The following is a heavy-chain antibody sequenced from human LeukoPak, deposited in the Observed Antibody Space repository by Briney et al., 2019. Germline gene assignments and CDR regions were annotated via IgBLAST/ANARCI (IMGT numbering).Heavy chain of an antibody. CDR2: ICTAGDP. Sequence: PGGSLRLSCAASGFTFSSYDMHWVRQAPGKGLEWVSAICTAGDPYYPVSGKVRFTIARENDKTSLYVQMNSLIAGDTAVYYCARDLSNSFDIWGQGTMVTVSS. J-gene: IGHJ3*02. CDR1: GFTFSSYD. V-gene: IGHV3-13*05. CDR3: ARDLSNSFDI.